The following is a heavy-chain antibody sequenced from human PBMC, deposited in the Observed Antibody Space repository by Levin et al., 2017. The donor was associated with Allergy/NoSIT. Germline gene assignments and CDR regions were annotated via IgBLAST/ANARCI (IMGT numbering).Heavy chain of an antibody. CDR1: GFTFSSYA. D-gene: IGHD5-18*01. V-gene: IGHV3-23*01. CDR3: AKDTSLPIQLWVNPVDY. CDR2: ISGSGGST. J-gene: IGHJ4*02. Sequence: GGSLRLSCAASGFTFSSYAMSWVRQAPGKGLEWVSAISGSGGSTYYADSVKGRFTISRDNSKNTLYLQMNSLRAEDTAVYYCAKDTSLPIQLWVNPVDYWGQGTLVTVSS.